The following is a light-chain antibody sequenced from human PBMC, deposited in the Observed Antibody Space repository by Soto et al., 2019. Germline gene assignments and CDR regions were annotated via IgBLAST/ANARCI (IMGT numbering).Light chain of an antibody. Sequence: QSALTQPASVSGSPGQSITISCTGTSSDIGGSNYVSWYQQHPGKAPKLMIYEVSNRPSGVSNRFSGSKSGNTASLTVSGLQAEDEGYYYCRSYPRSSTVVFCGGTQLTVL. CDR2: EVS. CDR3: RSYPRSSTVV. CDR1: SSDIGGSNY. V-gene: IGLV2-14*01. J-gene: IGLJ2*01.